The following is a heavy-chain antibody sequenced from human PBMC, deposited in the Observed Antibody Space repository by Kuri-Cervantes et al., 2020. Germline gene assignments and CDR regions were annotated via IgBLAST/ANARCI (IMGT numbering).Heavy chain of an antibody. D-gene: IGHD5-18*01. CDR1: GFTSINAY. CDR3: ARDTAMVPNWYFDL. Sequence: SETLSLTCAASGFTSINAYMTWVRQAPGKGLEWIGRIYTSGSTNYNPSLKSRVTISVDKSKNQFSLKLSSVAAADTAVYYCARDTAMVPNWYFDLWGRGTLVTVSS. J-gene: IGHJ2*01. V-gene: IGHV4-4*07. CDR2: IYTSGST.